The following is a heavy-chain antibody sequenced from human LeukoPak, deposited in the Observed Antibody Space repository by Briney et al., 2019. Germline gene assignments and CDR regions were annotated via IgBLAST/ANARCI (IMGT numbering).Heavy chain of an antibody. CDR3: ARRGNMSSHAFDI. D-gene: IGHD2/OR15-2a*01. CDR1: GFIFSSYG. Sequence: GGSLRLSCAASGFIFSSYGMHWVRQAPGKGLEWVAVIYYDGSNKYYADSVRGRFTISRDNSKNTLFLQMSSLRAEDTAVYYCARRGNMSSHAFDIWGQGTVVTVSS. CDR2: IYYDGSNK. V-gene: IGHV3-33*01. J-gene: IGHJ3*02.